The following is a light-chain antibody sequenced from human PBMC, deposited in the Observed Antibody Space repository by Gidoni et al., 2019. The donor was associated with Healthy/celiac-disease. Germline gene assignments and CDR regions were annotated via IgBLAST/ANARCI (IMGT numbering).Light chain of an antibody. J-gene: IGKJ4*01. V-gene: IGKV3-20*01. CDR1: HSVSSSY. CDR2: GAS. CDR3: QQYGSSPLT. Sequence: EIVLTQSPGTLSLSPGERATLSCRASHSVSSSYLAWYQQKPGQAPSLLIYGASSRATGIPDRFSGSGSGTDFTLTISRMEPEDFAVYYCQQYGSSPLTFGGGTKVEIK.